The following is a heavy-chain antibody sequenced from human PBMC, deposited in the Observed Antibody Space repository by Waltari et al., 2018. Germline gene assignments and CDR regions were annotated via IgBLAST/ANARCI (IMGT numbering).Heavy chain of an antibody. J-gene: IGHJ4*02. CDR1: GGSIRAYY. V-gene: IGHV4-59*08. D-gene: IGHD6-19*01. CDR3: ARHRFTGNIAVAGKFDY. CDR2: VSNTGGN. Sequence: QVQLQESGPGLVKPAETLRLTCTVSGGSIRAYYWRWIRQPPGKGLEWIGYVSNTGGNNYNHALMSRVTISVDTSKNQFSLKLSSVTAADTAVYYCARHRFTGNIAVAGKFDYWGQGTLVTVSS.